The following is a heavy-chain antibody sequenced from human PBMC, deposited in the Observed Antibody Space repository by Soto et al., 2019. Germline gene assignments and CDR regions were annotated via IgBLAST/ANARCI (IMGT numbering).Heavy chain of an antibody. CDR1: GFTFSSYW. Sequence: EVQLVESGGGLVQPGGSLRLSCAASGFTFSSYWMSWVRQAPGKGLEWVANIKQDGSEKYYVDSVKGRFTISRDNAKNSLYLQMNSLRAEDTAVYYCASTKLGGISGSFDYWGQGTLVTVSS. CDR2: IKQDGSEK. J-gene: IGHJ4*02. D-gene: IGHD3-10*01. V-gene: IGHV3-7*05. CDR3: ASTKLGGISGSFDY.